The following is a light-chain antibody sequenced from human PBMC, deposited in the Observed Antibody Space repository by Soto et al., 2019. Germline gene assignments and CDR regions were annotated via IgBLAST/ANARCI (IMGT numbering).Light chain of an antibody. V-gene: IGKV3-11*01. J-gene: IGKJ1*01. CDR3: QQRSTWT. CDR1: QSVSSY. CDR2: DAS. Sequence: DIVLTQSPATLSLSPGERATLSCRASQSVSSYLAWYQQKPGQGPRLLIHDASKRATDIPARFTGSGSGTDFTLTISRLEPEDFAVYFCQQRSTWTFGQGTKVEV.